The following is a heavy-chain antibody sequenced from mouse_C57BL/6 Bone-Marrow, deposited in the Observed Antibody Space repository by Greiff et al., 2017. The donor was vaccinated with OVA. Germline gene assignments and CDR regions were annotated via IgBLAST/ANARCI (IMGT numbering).Heavy chain of an antibody. D-gene: IGHD2-3*01. CDR1: GYTFTSYW. CDR2: IYPGNSDT. CDR3: TRFDGYYAWFAY. J-gene: IGHJ3*01. V-gene: IGHV1-5*01. Sequence: EVQLQQSGTVLARPGASVKMSCKTSGYTFTSYWMHWVKQRPGQGLEWIGAIYPGNSDTCYNQKFKGKAKLTAVTSASTAYMELSSLTNEDSAVYYCTRFDGYYAWFAYWGQGTLVTVSA.